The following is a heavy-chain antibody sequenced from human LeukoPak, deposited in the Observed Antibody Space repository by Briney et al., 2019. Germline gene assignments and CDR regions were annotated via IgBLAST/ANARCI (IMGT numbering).Heavy chain of an antibody. CDR1: DDSISSYY. CDR3: ARWGGTLNAFDV. V-gene: IGHV4-59*08. CDR2: THYSGNT. D-gene: IGHD1-26*01. J-gene: IGHJ3*01. Sequence: SGTLSLTCRVSDDSISSYYWNWIRQPPGRPLEWIGYTHYSGNTNYNPSLKSRVTTLVDMSKNQFSLKLSSVTAADTAVYYCARWGGTLNAFDVWGQGTLVTVSS.